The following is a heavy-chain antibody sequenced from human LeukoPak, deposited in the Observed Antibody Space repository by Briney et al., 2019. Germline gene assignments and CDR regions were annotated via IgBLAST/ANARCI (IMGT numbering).Heavy chain of an antibody. J-gene: IGHJ4*02. CDR1: GFSLSTSGVG. CDR2: IYWNDDK. D-gene: IGHD3-10*01. CDR3: RYGSGSYGVDN. V-gene: IGHV2-5*01. Sequence: SGPTLVKHSQTLTLNCTFSGFSLSTSGVGVGWNRQPPGKALEWLALIYWNDDKRYSPSLKSRLTITKDTSKNQVVLTMTNMDPVDTATYYCRYGSGSYGVDNWCQGTLITVSS.